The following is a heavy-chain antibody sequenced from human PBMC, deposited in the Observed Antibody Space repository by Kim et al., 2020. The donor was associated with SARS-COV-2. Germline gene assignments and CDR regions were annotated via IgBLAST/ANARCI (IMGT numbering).Heavy chain of an antibody. CDR3: AKDVGYYGSGSFPPSYFDL. Sequence: GGSLRLSCAASGFTLSNFAMNWVRQAPGKGLQWVSAISGSGVATYYADSVKGRFTISRDNSKNTLYLQMKSLRAEDTAFYYCAKDVGYYGSGSFPPSYFDLWGRGPLVTVSS. CDR2: ISGSGVAT. J-gene: IGHJ4*02. V-gene: IGHV3-23*01. CDR1: GFTLSNFA. D-gene: IGHD3-10*01.